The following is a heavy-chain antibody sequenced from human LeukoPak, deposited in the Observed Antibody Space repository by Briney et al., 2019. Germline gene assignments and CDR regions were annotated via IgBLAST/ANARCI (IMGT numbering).Heavy chain of an antibody. CDR2: IRSKANSYAT. CDR1: GFTFSGSA. V-gene: IGHV3-73*01. J-gene: IGHJ1*01. CDR3: ATGGYNWNYGYSAEYFQH. D-gene: IGHD1-7*01. Sequence: GGSLRLSCAASGFTFSGSAMHWVRQASGKGLEWVGRIRSKANSYATAYAASVKGRFTISRDDSKNTAYLQMNSLKTEDTAVYYCATGGYNWNYGYSAEYFQHWGQGTLVTVSS.